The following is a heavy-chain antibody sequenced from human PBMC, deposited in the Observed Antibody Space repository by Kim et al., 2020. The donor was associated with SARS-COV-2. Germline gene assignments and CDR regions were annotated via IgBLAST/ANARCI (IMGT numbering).Heavy chain of an antibody. D-gene: IGHD3-10*01. Sequence: YGGTTEYAASVKGRFTISRDDSKNSAYLQMNSLKIEDTAVYYCTRGVLDVWGQGTTVTVSS. CDR3: TRGVLDV. CDR2: YGGTT. V-gene: IGHV3-49*02. J-gene: IGHJ6*02.